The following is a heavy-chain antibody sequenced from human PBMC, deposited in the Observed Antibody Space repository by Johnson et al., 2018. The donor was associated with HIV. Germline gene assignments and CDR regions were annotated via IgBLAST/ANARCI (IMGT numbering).Heavy chain of an antibody. CDR3: ASPGPRGIEDAFDI. D-gene: IGHD3-16*01. CDR2: IYSGGST. J-gene: IGHJ3*02. V-gene: IGHV3-66*02. CDR1: GFTVSSNY. Sequence: VQLVESGGVVVQPGGSLRLSCAASGFTVSSNYMSWVRQAPGKGLEWVSVIYSGGSTYYADSVKGRSTIARDNSKNTLYLQMNSLRAEDTAVYYCASPGPRGIEDAFDIWGQGTMVTVSS.